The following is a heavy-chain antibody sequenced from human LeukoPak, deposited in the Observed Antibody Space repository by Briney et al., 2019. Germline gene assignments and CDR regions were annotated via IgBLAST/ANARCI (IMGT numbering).Heavy chain of an antibody. J-gene: IGHJ4*02. D-gene: IGHD2-21*02. CDR2: INPSGGST. V-gene: IGHV1-46*01. Sequence: ASVKVSCKASGYTFTSYYMHWVRQAPGQGLEWMGIINPSGGSTSYAQKFQGRVTITADKSTSTAYMELSSLRSEDTAVYYCARNPPLAYCGGDCFSHYFDYWGQGTLVTVSS. CDR1: GYTFTSYY. CDR3: ARNPPLAYCGGDCFSHYFDY.